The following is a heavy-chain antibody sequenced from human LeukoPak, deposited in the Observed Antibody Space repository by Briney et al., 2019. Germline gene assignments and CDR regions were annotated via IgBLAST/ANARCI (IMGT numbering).Heavy chain of an antibody. Sequence: GASVKVSCKASGYTFTSYDINWVRQATGQGLEWMGWMNPNSGNTGYAQKFQGRVTMTRNTSISTAYMELSSLRSEDTAVYYCARLLKGYSSSKSYYYYMDVWGKGTTVTASS. CDR1: GYTFTSYD. D-gene: IGHD6-6*01. CDR2: MNPNSGNT. CDR3: ARLLKGYSSSKSYYYYMDV. V-gene: IGHV1-8*01. J-gene: IGHJ6*03.